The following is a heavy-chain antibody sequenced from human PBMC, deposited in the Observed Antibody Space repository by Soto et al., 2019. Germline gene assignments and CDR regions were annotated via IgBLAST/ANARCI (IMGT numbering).Heavy chain of an antibody. CDR2: ISSSSSTI. CDR3: ARVDYLRIPDYGMDV. V-gene: IGHV3-48*01. Sequence: EVQLVESGGGLVQPGGSLRLSCAASGFTFSSYSMNWVRQAPGKGLEWVSYISSSSSTIYYADSVKGRFTISRDNAKNSLYLQMNSLRAEDTAVYYWARVDYLRIPDYGMDVWGQGTTVTVSS. J-gene: IGHJ6*02. CDR1: GFTFSSYS. D-gene: IGHD4-17*01.